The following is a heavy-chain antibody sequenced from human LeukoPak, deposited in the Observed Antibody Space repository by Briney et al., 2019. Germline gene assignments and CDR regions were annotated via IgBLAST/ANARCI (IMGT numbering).Heavy chain of an antibody. Sequence: PSETLSLTCTVSGGSISSSSYYWGWIRQPPGKGLEWIGSIYHSGSTYYNPSLKSRVTISVDTSKNQFSLKLSSVTAADTAVYYCARHLKGYYYDSSGYYFDYWGQGTLVTVSS. V-gene: IGHV4-39*01. CDR1: GGSISSSSYY. J-gene: IGHJ4*02. CDR2: IYHSGST. CDR3: ARHLKGYYYDSSGYYFDY. D-gene: IGHD3-22*01.